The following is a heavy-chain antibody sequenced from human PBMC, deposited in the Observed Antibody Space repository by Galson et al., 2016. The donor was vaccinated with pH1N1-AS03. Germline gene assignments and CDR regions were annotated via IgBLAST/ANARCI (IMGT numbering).Heavy chain of an antibody. J-gene: IGHJ4*02. D-gene: IGHD2-8*01. CDR1: GFSLSTGGVH. CDR3: ARSTHVNEGLDF. V-gene: IGHV2-5*02. CDR2: IFWDGET. Sequence: PALVKPTQTLTLTCTLSGFSLSTGGVHVAWIRQPPGKALEWLALIFWDGETRYRPSLRSRLTINKDTSKNQVVLTMTNMDPVDTATYYCARSTHVNEGLDFWGQGTLVTVSS.